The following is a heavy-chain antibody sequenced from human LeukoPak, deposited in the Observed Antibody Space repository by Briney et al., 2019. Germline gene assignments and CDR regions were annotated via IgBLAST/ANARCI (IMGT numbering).Heavy chain of an antibody. D-gene: IGHD3-22*01. V-gene: IGHV3-15*01. CDR1: GVTFSNAW. CDR3: WAYYDSSGYEGFDY. J-gene: IGHJ4*02. Sequence: GGSLRLSCAASGVTFSNAWMSWVRQAPGKGLEWVGRIKSRTDGGTTAYAAPVKGRFTISRDDSKNTLYLQMNSLKTADTAVYYCWAYYDSSGYEGFDYWGQGTLVTVSS. CDR2: IKSRTDGGTT.